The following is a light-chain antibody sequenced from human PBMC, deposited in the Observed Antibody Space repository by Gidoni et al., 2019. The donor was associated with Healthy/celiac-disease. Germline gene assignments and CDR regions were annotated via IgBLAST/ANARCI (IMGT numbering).Light chain of an antibody. CDR2: GAS. Sequence: EIVMTQSPATLSVSPGERATLSCRTSQGVSSHLAWYQQKPGQAPRLLIYGASTRATGIPARFSGSGSGTEFTLTISSLQSEDFAVYYCQQYGNWPRRSFGEGTKLEIK. J-gene: IGKJ2*04. V-gene: IGKV3-15*01. CDR3: QQYGNWPRRS. CDR1: QGVSSH.